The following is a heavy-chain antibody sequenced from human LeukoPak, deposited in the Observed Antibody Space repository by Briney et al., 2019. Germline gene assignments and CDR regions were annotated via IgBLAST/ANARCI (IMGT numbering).Heavy chain of an antibody. Sequence: PSETLSLTCTVSGYSISSGYYWGWIRQPPGKGLEWIGEINHSGSTNYNPSLKSRVTISVDTSKNQFSLKLSSVTAADTAVYYCARGRGVHQYYYDSSGYFDYWGQGTLVTVSS. CDR1: GYSISSGYY. CDR2: INHSGST. J-gene: IGHJ4*02. CDR3: ARGRGVHQYYYDSSGYFDY. V-gene: IGHV4-38-2*02. D-gene: IGHD3-22*01.